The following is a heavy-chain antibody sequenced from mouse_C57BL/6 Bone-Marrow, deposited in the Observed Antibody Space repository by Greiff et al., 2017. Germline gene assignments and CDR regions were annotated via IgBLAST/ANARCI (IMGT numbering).Heavy chain of an antibody. CDR3: ASGRLRREGFAY. CDR1: GFNIKNTY. D-gene: IGHD2-4*01. Sequence: EVQLQQSVAELVRPGASVKLSCTASGFNIKNTYMHWVKQRPEQGLEWIGRIDPANGNTKYAPKFQGKATITADPSSNTAYLQLSSRTSEDTAIYYCASGRLRREGFAYWGQGTLVTVSA. CDR2: IDPANGNT. V-gene: IGHV14-3*01. J-gene: IGHJ3*01.